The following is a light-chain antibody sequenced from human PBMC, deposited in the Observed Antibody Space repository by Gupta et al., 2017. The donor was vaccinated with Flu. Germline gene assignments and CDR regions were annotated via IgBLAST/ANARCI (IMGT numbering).Light chain of an antibody. CDR1: TSDVGANND. Sequence: AISCTGTTSDVGANNDVSWYQQHPGKAPKLMIYGVNNRPSGVSDRFSGSKSGTTASLTISGLQAEDEADYYCSSYRSSSTSFFFGTGTKVTVL. J-gene: IGLJ1*01. CDR2: GVN. V-gene: IGLV2-14*03. CDR3: SSYRSSSTSFF.